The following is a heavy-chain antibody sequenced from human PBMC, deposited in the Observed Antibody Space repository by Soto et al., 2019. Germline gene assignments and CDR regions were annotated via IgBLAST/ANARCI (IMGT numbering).Heavy chain of an antibody. CDR1: GFTFSSDG. V-gene: IGHV3-30*18. J-gene: IGHJ6*02. Sequence: PAGSLSLSCAASGFTFSSDGMHWVRQAPGKGLEWVAVISYDGSNKYYADSVKARFTISRDNYTNTLYLQMNSLRAEDTAVYYCAKDRGRATSAIVGYYYYLMDGWGQGTTVPVSS. D-gene: IGHD3-16*02. CDR2: ISYDGSNK. CDR3: AKDRGRATSAIVGYYYYLMDG.